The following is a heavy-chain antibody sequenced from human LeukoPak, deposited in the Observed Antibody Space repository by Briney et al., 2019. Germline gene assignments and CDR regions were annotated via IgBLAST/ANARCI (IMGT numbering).Heavy chain of an antibody. Sequence: SETLSLTCTVAGGSISSYYWSSIRQPRGKGLEWIGYIHYSGSTDYKPSLKSRVTISVDTSKNQFSLKLSSMTAADTAVYYCACARHSSGWYFDYWGQGTLVTVSS. J-gene: IGHJ4*02. CDR2: IHYSGST. CDR3: ACARHSSGWYFDY. D-gene: IGHD6-19*01. V-gene: IGHV4-59*08. CDR1: GGSISSYY.